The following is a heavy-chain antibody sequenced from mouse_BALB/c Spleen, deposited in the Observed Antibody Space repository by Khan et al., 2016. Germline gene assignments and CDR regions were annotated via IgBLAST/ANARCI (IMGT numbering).Heavy chain of an antibody. CDR3: ARTYGNYGYFDV. CDR2: ISDGGSYT. J-gene: IGHJ1*01. CDR1: GFTFSDYY. V-gene: IGHV5-4*02. Sequence: EVELVESGGGLVKPGGSLKLSCAASGFTFSDYYMYWVRQTPEKRLEWVATISDGGSYTYYPDSVKGRFTISRDNAKNNLYLQMSSLKSEDTAMYCCARTYGNYGYFDVGGAGTTVTVSS. D-gene: IGHD2-1*01.